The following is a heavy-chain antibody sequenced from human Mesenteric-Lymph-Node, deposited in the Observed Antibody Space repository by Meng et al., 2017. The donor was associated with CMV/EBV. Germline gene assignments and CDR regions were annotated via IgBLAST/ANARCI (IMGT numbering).Heavy chain of an antibody. J-gene: IGHJ3*02. V-gene: IGHV3-23*03. CDR1: GFTFSSYA. Sequence: GESLKISCAASGFTFSSYAMSWVRQAPGKGLEWVSVIYSGDSHTYYADSVKGRFTVSRDDSKNTLYLQMNSLRAEDTAEYYCARRSGTDAFDIWGQGTMVTVSS. D-gene: IGHD1-1*01. CDR3: ARRSGTDAFDI. CDR2: IYSGDSHT.